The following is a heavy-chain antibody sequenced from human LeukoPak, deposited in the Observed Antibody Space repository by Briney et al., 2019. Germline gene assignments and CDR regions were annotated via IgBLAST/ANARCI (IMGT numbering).Heavy chain of an antibody. D-gene: IGHD6-13*01. CDR1: GVSISSYY. CDR3: ARGYSSSWCLDGYYYGMDV. J-gene: IGHJ6*02. Sequence: PSETLSLTCTVSGVSISSYYWSWIRQPPGKGLEWIGYIYYSGSTNYNPSLKSRVTISVDTSKNQFSLKLSSVTAADTAVYYCARGYSSSWCLDGYYYGMDVWGQGTTVTVSS. V-gene: IGHV4-59*01. CDR2: IYYSGST.